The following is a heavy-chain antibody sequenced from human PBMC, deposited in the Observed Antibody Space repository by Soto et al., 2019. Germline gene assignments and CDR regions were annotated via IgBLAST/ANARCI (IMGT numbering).Heavy chain of an antibody. CDR3: ARDLMVSRYGRGHYYMDV. CDR1: GGSISSYY. D-gene: IGHD2-8*01. CDR2: IYYSGST. V-gene: IGHV4-59*01. Sequence: SETLSLTCTVSGGSISSYYWSWIRQPPGKGLEWIGYIYYSGSTNYNPSLKSRVTISVDTSKNQFSLKLSSVTAADTAVYYCARDLMVSRYGRGHYYMDVWGKGTTVTVSS. J-gene: IGHJ6*03.